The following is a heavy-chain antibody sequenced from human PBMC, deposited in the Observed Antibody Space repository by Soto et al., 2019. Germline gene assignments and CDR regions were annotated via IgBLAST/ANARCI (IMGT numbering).Heavy chain of an antibody. Sequence: SETLSLTCTVSGGSISSSSYYWGWIRQPPGKGLEWIGSIYYSGSTYYNPSLKSRVTISVDTSKNQFSLKLSSVTAADTAVYYCARHGKDLAAAHLETYYYMDVWGKGTTVTVSS. D-gene: IGHD6-13*01. CDR2: IYYSGST. J-gene: IGHJ6*03. V-gene: IGHV4-39*01. CDR3: ARHGKDLAAAHLETYYYMDV. CDR1: GGSISSSSYY.